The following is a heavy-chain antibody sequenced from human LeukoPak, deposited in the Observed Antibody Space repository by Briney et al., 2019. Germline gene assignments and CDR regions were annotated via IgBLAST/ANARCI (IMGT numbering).Heavy chain of an antibody. Sequence: GGSLRLPCAASGFTFSNAWMIWVRQAPGKGLEWVGRIKSKTDGGTTDYAAPVKDRFTISRDDSKNTLYLQMNSLKTEDTAVYYCTTQLRYFDFPGIDYWGQGTLVTVSS. CDR1: GFTFSNAW. CDR3: TTQLRYFDFPGIDY. CDR2: IKSKTDGGTT. J-gene: IGHJ4*02. V-gene: IGHV3-15*01. D-gene: IGHD3-9*01.